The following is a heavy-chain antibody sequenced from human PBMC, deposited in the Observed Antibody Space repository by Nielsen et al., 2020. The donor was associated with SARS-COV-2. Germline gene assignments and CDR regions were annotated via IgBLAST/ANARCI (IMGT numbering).Heavy chain of an antibody. Sequence: SGPTLVKPTQTLTLTCTFSGFSLSTSGVGVGWIRQPPGKALEWLALIYWNDDKRYSPSLKSRLTITKDTSKNQVVLTMTNMDPVDTATYYCAHRPYDSSGSLGWFDPWGQGTLVTVSS. J-gene: IGHJ5*02. D-gene: IGHD3-22*01. CDR2: IYWNDDK. CDR3: AHRPYDSSGSLGWFDP. V-gene: IGHV2-5*01. CDR1: GFSLSTSGVG.